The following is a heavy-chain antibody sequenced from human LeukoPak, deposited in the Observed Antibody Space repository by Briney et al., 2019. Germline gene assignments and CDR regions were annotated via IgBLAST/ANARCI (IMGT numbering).Heavy chain of an antibody. CDR2: ISRTGSHT. V-gene: IGHV3-21*05. J-gene: IGHJ4*02. CDR3: ARVGSTAEAGTPDY. CDR1: GFTFSSYS. D-gene: IGHD6-13*01. Sequence: GGSLRLSCAASGFTFSSYSMNWVRQAPGKGLEWVSYISRTGSHTPYADSVKGRFTVSRDNAKNSLSLELNSLRVDDTAIYYCARVGSTAEAGTPDYWGQGTLVTVSS.